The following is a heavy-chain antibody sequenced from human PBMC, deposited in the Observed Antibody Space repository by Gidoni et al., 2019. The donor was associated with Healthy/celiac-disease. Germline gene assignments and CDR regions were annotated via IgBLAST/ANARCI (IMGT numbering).Heavy chain of an antibody. Sequence: QVQLVQSGAEVTKPGASVKVSCKASGYTFTSYGIIWVRQAPGQGLEWMGWISPYNGNTNYAQKLQGRVTMTTDTSTSTAYMELRSLRSDDTAVYYCARDKGHYYDSSGYYVFDYWGQGTLLTVSS. CDR3: ARDKGHYYDSSGYYVFDY. CDR1: GYTFTSYG. CDR2: ISPYNGNT. J-gene: IGHJ4*02. D-gene: IGHD3-22*01. V-gene: IGHV1-18*01.